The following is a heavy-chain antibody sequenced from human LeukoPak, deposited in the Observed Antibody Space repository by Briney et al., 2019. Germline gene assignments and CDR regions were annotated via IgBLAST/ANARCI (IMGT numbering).Heavy chain of an antibody. D-gene: IGHD3-22*01. J-gene: IGHJ4*02. V-gene: IGHV1-24*01. CDR2: FDPEDGET. CDR1: GYTLTELS. CDR3: ATDTYDSSGYGRFDY. Sequence: GASVKVSCKVSGYTLTELSMHWVRQAPGKGLEWMGGFDPEDGETIYAQKFQGRVTMTEDTSTDTAYMELRSLRSEDTAVYYCATDTYDSSGYGRFDYWGRGTLVTVSS.